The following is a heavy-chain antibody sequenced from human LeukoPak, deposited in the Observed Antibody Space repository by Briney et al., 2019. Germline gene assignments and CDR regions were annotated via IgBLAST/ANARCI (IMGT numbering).Heavy chain of an antibody. Sequence: GGSLRLSCAASGFTFSNYAMFWVRQAPGKGLEWVSAIRGYDGGLSTSYADSVKGRFAISRDNSKNTLYLQMNSLRAGDTAVYYCAKDPNGDYLGAFDFWGQGTMVTVSS. J-gene: IGHJ3*01. D-gene: IGHD4-17*01. CDR1: GFTFSNYA. CDR3: AKDPNGDYLGAFDF. CDR2: IRGYDGGLST. V-gene: IGHV3-23*01.